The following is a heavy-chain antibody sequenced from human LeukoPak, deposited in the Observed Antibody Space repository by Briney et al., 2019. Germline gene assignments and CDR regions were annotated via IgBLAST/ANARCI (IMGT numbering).Heavy chain of an antibody. D-gene: IGHD6-19*01. V-gene: IGHV3-30-3*01. Sequence: GGSLRLSCAASGFTFSSYAMHWVRQAPGKGLEWVAVISYDGSNKYYADSVKGRFTISRDNSKNTLNLQMNSLRAEDTAVYYCARDHINSSGWSPFHSWYYYYYYGMDVWGQGTTVTVSS. CDR3: ARDHINSSGWSPFHSWYYYYYYGMDV. CDR2: ISYDGSNK. CDR1: GFTFSSYA. J-gene: IGHJ6*02.